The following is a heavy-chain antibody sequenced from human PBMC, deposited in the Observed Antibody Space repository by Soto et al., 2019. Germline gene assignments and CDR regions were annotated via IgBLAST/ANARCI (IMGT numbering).Heavy chain of an antibody. CDR2: ISSSGSTI. Sequence: GGSLRLSCAASGFTFSDYYMSWIRQAPGKGPEWVSYISSSGSTIYYADSVKGRFTISRDNAKNSLYLQMKSLRAEDTAVYYCARDLRRDTFQFDIWGQGTMVTVSS. CDR1: GFTFSDYY. D-gene: IGHD2-21*01. V-gene: IGHV3-11*01. J-gene: IGHJ3*02. CDR3: ARDLRRDTFQFDI.